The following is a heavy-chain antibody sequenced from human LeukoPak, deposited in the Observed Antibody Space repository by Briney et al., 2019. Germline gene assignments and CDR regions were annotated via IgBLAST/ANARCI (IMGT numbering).Heavy chain of an antibody. Sequence: QSGGSLRLSCAASGFTFSSYWMHWVRQAPGEGLVWVSRIKTDGSSTSYADSVRGRFTVSRDNGVNTLYLQMNSLRAEGTAVYYCARDPFGESTFWGRGILVTVSS. D-gene: IGHD3-10*01. J-gene: IGHJ4*02. CDR3: ARDPFGESTF. CDR2: IKTDGSST. CDR1: GFTFSSYW. V-gene: IGHV3-74*01.